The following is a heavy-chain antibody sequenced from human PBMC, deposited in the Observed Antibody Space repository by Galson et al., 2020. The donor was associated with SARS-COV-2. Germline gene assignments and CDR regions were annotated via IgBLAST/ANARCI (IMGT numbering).Heavy chain of an antibody. Sequence: ASVKVSCKGSGYTLTELSMHWVRQAPGKGLEWMGGFDPEDGETIYAQKFQGRVTMTEDTSTDTAYMELSSLRSEDTAVYYCATTTVHAEVVVNWFDPWGQGTLVTVSS. CDR1: GYTLTELS. J-gene: IGHJ5*02. V-gene: IGHV1-24*01. D-gene: IGHD3-22*01. CDR3: ATTTVHAEVVVNWFDP. CDR2: FDPEDGET.